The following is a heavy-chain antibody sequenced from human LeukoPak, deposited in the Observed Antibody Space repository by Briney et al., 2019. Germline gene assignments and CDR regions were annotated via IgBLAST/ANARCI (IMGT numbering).Heavy chain of an antibody. CDR1: GFTFSSYG. CDR3: AKDDITMVRGIVDY. Sequence: GGSLRLSCAASGFTFSSYGMHWVRQAPGKGLEWVAVIWYDGSNKYYADSVKGRFTISRDNSKNTLYLQVNSLRAEDTAIYYCAKDDITMVRGIVDYWGQGTLVTVSS. CDR2: IWYDGSNK. D-gene: IGHD3-10*01. J-gene: IGHJ4*02. V-gene: IGHV3-33*06.